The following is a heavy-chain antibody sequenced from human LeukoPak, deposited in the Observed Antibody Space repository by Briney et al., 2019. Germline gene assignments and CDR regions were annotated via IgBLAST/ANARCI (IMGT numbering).Heavy chain of an antibody. CDR3: ARDETPANWFDP. V-gene: IGHV4-34*01. Sequence: SETLSLTCAVYGGSFSGYYWNWIRQPPGKGLEWIGSIYYSGSTYYNPSLKSRVTISVDTSKNQFSLKLSSVTAADTAVYYCARDETPANWFDPWGQGTLVTVSS. CDR1: GGSFSGYY. CDR2: IYYSGST. J-gene: IGHJ5*02.